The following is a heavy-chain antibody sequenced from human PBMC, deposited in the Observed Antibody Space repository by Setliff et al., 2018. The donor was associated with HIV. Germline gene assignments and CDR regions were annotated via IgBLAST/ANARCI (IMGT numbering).Heavy chain of an antibody. J-gene: IGHJ3*02. V-gene: IGHV4-38-2*02. D-gene: IGHD3-16*01. CDR1: GYSISSGFY. CDR3: ARRTIWGDAFDI. CDR2: IFHSGNT. Sequence: SETLSLNCNVSGYSISSGFYWGWIRQPPGKGLEWIGNIFHSGNTDQNPSLKSRVTMSVETSGNQFSLRLNSVTAADTAVYYCARRTIWGDAFDIWGRGTMVTVSS.